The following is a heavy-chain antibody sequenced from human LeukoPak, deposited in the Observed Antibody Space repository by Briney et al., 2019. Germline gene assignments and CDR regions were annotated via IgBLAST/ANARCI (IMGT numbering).Heavy chain of an antibody. V-gene: IGHV1-24*01. CDR1: GYTLTELS. CDR2: FDPEDGKT. CDR3: ATVVPYYDFWSGYDPFDP. Sequence: ASVKVSCKVSGYTLTELSMHWVRQAPGKGLEWMGGFDPEDGKTIYAQKFQGRVTMTEDTSTDTAYMELSSLRSEDTAVYYCATVVPYYDFWSGYDPFDPWGQGTLVTVSS. D-gene: IGHD3-3*01. J-gene: IGHJ5*02.